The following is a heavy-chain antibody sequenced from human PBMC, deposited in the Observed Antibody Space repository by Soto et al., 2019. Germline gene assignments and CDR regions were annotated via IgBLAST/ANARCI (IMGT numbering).Heavy chain of an antibody. CDR1: GDSVSSNSAA. CDR3: ARTEDYFNY. Sequence: TLSLTCAISGDSVSSNSAAWNWIRQSPSRGLEWLGRTYYRARWYNDYAVSVKSRITVNSDTSKNQFSLQLKSVTHEDTAVYYCARTEDYFNYWGQGTLVTVSS. J-gene: IGHJ4*02. V-gene: IGHV6-1*01. CDR2: TYYRARWYN.